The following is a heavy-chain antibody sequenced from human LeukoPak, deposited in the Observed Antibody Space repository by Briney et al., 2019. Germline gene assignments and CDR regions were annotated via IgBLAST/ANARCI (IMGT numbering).Heavy chain of an antibody. CDR2: IYYSGST. J-gene: IGHJ2*01. CDR1: GGYITSSSYY. V-gene: IGHV4-39*01. CDR3: ARVYYSSSYDYWYFDL. D-gene: IGHD6-13*01. Sequence: PSETLSLTCTVSGGYITSSSYYWDWIRQPPGRGLEWIGSIYYSGSTYYNSSLKSRVTISVDTSKNQFSLKLSSVTAADTAVYYCARVYYSSSYDYWYFDLWGRGTLVTVSS.